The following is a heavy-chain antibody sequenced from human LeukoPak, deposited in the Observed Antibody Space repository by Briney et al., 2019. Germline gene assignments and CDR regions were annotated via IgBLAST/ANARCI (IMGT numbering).Heavy chain of an antibody. V-gene: IGHV3-23*01. Sequence: GGSLRLSCAASGFPFSTYAMNWVRQAPGKGLEWVSVITGSGGFTQYADSVKGRFTISRDNSKNTVYLQMDSLRVEDTALYYCVRSLDYWGQGTLVTVSS. CDR1: GFPFSTYA. J-gene: IGHJ4*02. CDR2: ITGSGGFT. CDR3: VRSLDY.